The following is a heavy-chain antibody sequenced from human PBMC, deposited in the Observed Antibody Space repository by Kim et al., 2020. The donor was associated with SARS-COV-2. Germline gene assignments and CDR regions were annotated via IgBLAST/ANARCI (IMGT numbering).Heavy chain of an antibody. CDR3: ATGAVRGSYYISGFDY. CDR1: GYSFTSYW. D-gene: IGHD1-26*01. J-gene: IGHJ4*02. CDR2: IYPGDSDT. V-gene: IGHV5-51*01. Sequence: GESLKISCKGSGYSFTSYWIGWVRQMPGKGLEWMGIIYPGDSDTRYSPSFQGQVTISADKSISTAYLQWSSLKASDTAMYYCATGAVRGSYYISGFDYWGQGTLVTVSS.